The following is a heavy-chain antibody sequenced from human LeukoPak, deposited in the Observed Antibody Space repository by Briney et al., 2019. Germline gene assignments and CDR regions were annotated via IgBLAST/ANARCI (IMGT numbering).Heavy chain of an antibody. Sequence: SETLSLTCTVSGGSINSYYWSWIRQPPGKGLEWIGYISYSGRTNYNPSLKSRVTISVDTSKNQFSLKLSSVTAADTAMYYCARIGSGSYRETFDYWGQGTLVTVSS. V-gene: IGHV4-59*01. CDR2: ISYSGRT. CDR1: GGSINSYY. CDR3: ARIGSGSYRETFDY. D-gene: IGHD3-10*01. J-gene: IGHJ4*02.